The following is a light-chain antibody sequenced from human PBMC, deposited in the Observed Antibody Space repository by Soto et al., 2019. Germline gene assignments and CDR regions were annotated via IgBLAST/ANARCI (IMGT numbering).Light chain of an antibody. CDR1: NIGSER. CDR2: DDS. V-gene: IGLV3-21*02. CDR3: QVWESRTDQSV. J-gene: IGLJ1*01. Sequence: SYELTQPPSVSVAPGQTATITCGGDNIGSERVHWYQQKTGQAPAVVVFDDSDRPSGIPERFSGSNSGNTATLTNSRVEDGDEADYYCQVWESRTDQSVFGTGNKVTVL.